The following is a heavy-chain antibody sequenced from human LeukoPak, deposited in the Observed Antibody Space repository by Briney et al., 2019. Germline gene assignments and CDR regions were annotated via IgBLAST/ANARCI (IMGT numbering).Heavy chain of an antibody. Sequence: SETLSLTCAVYGGSFSGYYWSWIRQPPGKGLEWIGEINHSGSTNYNPSLKSRATISVDTSKNQFSLKLSSVTAADTAVYYCARGLTVVVPAADLYYFDYWGQGTLVTVSS. V-gene: IGHV4-34*01. CDR3: ARGLTVVVPAADLYYFDY. D-gene: IGHD2-2*01. CDR1: GGSFSGYY. J-gene: IGHJ4*02. CDR2: INHSGST.